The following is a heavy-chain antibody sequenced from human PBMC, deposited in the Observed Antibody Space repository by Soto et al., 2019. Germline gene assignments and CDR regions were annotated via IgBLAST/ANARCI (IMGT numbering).Heavy chain of an antibody. Sequence: QVQLVQSGAEVKKPGASVKVSCKASGYTFTGYYMHWVRQAPGQGLEWMGWINPNSGGTNYAQKFQGWVTMTRDTSISTAYMELSRLRSDDTAVYYCARGAGIWYLGHYYGMDVWGQGTTVTVSS. CDR1: GYTFTGYY. CDR2: INPNSGGT. V-gene: IGHV1-2*04. D-gene: IGHD6-13*01. J-gene: IGHJ6*02. CDR3: ARGAGIWYLGHYYGMDV.